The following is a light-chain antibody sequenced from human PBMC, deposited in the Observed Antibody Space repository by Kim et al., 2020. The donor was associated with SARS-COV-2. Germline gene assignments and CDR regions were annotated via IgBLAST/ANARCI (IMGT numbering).Light chain of an antibody. CDR1: SNNVVGYNY. CDR2: EDT. CDR3: SSYAGSNNLRV. Sequence: TISCDKASNNVVGYNYDSWYHQQPGRTPNRLISEDTRRPSAVPDDCSGAKSGNTAALTVSGLQANEEADYYCSSYAGSNNLRVFGGGTRVTVL. J-gene: IGLJ2*01. V-gene: IGLV2-8*01.